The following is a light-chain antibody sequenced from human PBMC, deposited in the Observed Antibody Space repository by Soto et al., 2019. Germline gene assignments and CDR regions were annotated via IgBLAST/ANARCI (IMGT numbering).Light chain of an antibody. CDR1: SSNIGAGYD. J-gene: IGLJ3*02. CDR3: QSYDSSLRGV. Sequence: QSVLTQPPSVSGAPGQRVTISCTGSSSNIGAGYDVHWYQQLPGTVPKLLIYGNSNRPSGVPDRFSGSKSDTSASLAITGLQAEDEADYYCQSYDSSLRGVFGGGTKVTVL. CDR2: GNS. V-gene: IGLV1-40*01.